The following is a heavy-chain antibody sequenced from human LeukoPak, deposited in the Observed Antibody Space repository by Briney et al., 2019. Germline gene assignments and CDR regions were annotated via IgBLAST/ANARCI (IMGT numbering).Heavy chain of an antibody. D-gene: IGHD5-18*01. CDR1: GFTFSRNG. V-gene: IGHV3-21*01. CDR2: ISSSSTYI. CDR3: ARMTRYTYPAIDY. J-gene: IGHJ4*02. Sequence: GGSLRLSCAGSGFTFSRNGLNWVRQAPGKGLEWVSSISSSSTYIHYADSVKGRFTISRDNAKNSLYLEMTSLRAEDTAVYYCARMTRYTYPAIDYWGRGTLVTVSS.